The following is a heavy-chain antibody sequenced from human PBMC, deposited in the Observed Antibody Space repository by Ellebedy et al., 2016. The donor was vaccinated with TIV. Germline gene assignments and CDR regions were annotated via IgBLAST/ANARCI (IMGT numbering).Heavy chain of an antibody. CDR3: ARPRGFSYFDF. Sequence: AASVKVSCKASGFTFVRYAIQWVRQAPGQRLEWLGWINVGNANTRYSQKFQGRVTITRDTSESTAYMELTSLTSEDTAIYYCARPRGFSYFDFWGQGTLVTVSS. V-gene: IGHV1-3*01. CDR2: INVGNANT. CDR1: GFTFVRYA. J-gene: IGHJ4*02.